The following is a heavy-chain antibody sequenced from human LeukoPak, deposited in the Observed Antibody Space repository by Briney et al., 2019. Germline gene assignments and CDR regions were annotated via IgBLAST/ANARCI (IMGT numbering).Heavy chain of an antibody. CDR2: IYPGDSDT. D-gene: IGHD2-15*01. CDR3: ARRGFCSGGSCYSHAFDF. J-gene: IGHJ3*01. CDR1: GYSFTNYW. V-gene: IGHV5-51*01. Sequence: GESLKISCKGSGYSFTNYWIGWVRQMPGKGLEWMGIIYPGDSDTRYSPSFQGQVTISADKSISTAYLQWSSLKASDTAMYYCARRGFCSGGSCYSHAFDFWGQGTMVTVSS.